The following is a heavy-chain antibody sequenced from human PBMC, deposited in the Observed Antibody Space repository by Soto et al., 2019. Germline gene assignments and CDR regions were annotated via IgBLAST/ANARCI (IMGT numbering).Heavy chain of an antibody. Sequence: EVQLEESGGGLVQPGGSLRLSCVVSGFSVSRNYMSWVRQAPGKGLEWVSVIYSGGSTYYADSVKGRFTISRHNSKNTLYLQMNSLRAEDTAVYYCARGGNPNYYWSQGTLVTVSS. CDR3: ARGGNPNYY. CDR2: IYSGGST. CDR1: GFSVSRNY. V-gene: IGHV3-53*04. D-gene: IGHD4-4*01. J-gene: IGHJ4*02.